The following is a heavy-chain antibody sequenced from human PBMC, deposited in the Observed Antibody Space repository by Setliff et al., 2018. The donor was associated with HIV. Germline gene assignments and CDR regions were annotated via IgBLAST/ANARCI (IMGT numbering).Heavy chain of an antibody. J-gene: IGHJ6*03. CDR2: IDHSGST. CDR1: GGSFSGYY. V-gene: IGHV4-34*01. CDR3: ARDRSNWNYGKNYMDV. Sequence: SETLSLTCAVYGGSFSGYYWSWIRQPPGKGLEWIGEIDHSGSTNCNPSLKSRVTISVDTSKNQFSLKLSSVTAADTAVYYCARDRSNWNYGKNYMDVWGKGTTVTVSS. D-gene: IGHD1-7*01.